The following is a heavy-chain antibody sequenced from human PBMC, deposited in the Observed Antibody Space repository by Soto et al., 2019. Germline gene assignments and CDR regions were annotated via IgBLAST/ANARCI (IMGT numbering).Heavy chain of an antibody. J-gene: IGHJ4*02. D-gene: IGHD3-16*01. CDR1: GGSISSGGYS. CDR2: IYHSVST. Sequence: QLQLQESGSGLVKPSQTLSLTCAVSGGSISSGGYSWSWIRQPPGQGLEWIAYIYHSVSTYYNPSLKSRVTISVDRSKNQFSLKLSSVTAADKAVYYCARVTDYWGQGTLVTVSS. V-gene: IGHV4-30-2*01. CDR3: ARVTDY.